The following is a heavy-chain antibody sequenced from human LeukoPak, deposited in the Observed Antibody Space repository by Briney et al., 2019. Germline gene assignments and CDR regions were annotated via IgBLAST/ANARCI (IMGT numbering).Heavy chain of an antibody. Sequence: SETLSLTCTVSGGSISSSSYYWGWIRQPPGKGLEWIGSIYYSGSTYYNPSLKSRVTISVDTSKNQFSLKLSSVTAADTAVYYCASTYSSSSGIDYWGQGTLVTVSS. CDR2: IYYSGST. D-gene: IGHD6-6*01. V-gene: IGHV4-39*01. CDR3: ASTYSSSSGIDY. CDR1: GGSISSSSYY. J-gene: IGHJ4*02.